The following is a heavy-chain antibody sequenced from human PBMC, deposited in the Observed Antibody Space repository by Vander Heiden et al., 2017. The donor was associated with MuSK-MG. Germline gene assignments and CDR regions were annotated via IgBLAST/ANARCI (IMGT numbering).Heavy chain of an antibody. V-gene: IGHV3-21*01. CDR2: ISSSSSYI. Sequence: EVQLVESGGGLVKPGGSLRRSCAASGFTFTSDSMTWVRQAPGKGLEWVSSISSSSSYIYYANSVKGRFTISRDNAKNSLYLQMNSLRAEDTAVYYCARLRDTVASKGAYYFDYWGQGTLVTVSS. J-gene: IGHJ4*02. D-gene: IGHD4-17*01. CDR3: ARLRDTVASKGAYYFDY. CDR1: GFTFTSDS.